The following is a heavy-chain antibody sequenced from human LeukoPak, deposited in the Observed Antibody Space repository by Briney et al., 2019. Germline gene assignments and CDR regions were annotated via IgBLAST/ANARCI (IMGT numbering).Heavy chain of an antibody. V-gene: IGHV3-23*01. J-gene: IGHJ4*02. CDR1: GFTFSSYG. CDR2: ISGSGGST. Sequence: GGTLRLSCAASGFTFSSYGMSWVRQAPGKGLEWVSAISGSGGSTYYADSVKGRFTISRDDSKNTAYLQMNSLKTEDTAVYYCTRVGDYVWGSYRYTTIDYWGQGTLVTVSS. D-gene: IGHD3-16*02. CDR3: TRVGDYVWGSYRYTTIDY.